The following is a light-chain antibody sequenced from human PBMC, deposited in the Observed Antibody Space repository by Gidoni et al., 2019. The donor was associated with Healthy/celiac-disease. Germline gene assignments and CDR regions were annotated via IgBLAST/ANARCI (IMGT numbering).Light chain of an antibody. J-gene: IGKJ2*02. V-gene: IGKV3-20*01. CDR3: QQYGSSPRT. CDR2: GAS. Sequence: EIVLTQSPGTLSLSPGERATLSCRASQSVGSTYLAWYQQKPGQAPRLRIYGASSRATGIPDRFSGSGSGTDFTLTISRLEPEDFAVYYCQQYGSSPRTFGQGTKLEIK. CDR1: QSVGSTY.